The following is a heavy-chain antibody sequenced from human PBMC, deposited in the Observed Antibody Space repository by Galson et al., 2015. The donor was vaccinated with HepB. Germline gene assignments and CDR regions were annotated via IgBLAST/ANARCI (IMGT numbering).Heavy chain of an antibody. CDR1: AVTDSSYI. J-gene: IGHJ3*02. Sequence: LRLACPAYAVTDSSYIMNWAAQAPRKGLEWVSYISSSSSTIYYADSVKGRFTISRDNAKNSLYLQMNSLRDEDTAVYYCARDKDYDFWSGYYHPDAFDIWGQGTMVTVSS. V-gene: IGHV3-48*02. CDR2: ISSSSSTI. D-gene: IGHD3-3*01. CDR3: ARDKDYDFWSGYYHPDAFDI.